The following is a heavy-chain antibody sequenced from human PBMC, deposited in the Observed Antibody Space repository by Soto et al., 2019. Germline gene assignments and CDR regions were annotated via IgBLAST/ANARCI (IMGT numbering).Heavy chain of an antibody. D-gene: IGHD4-17*01. Sequence: VGSLRLSGAASGFIFSTYAMNWVGQAPGKGLEWVSAISNTGDSTYYAESVRGRFTISRDNSINTLYLQMSSLRTEDTAVYYCAHPRGYGVFDAVDIWGQGTLVTVSS. CDR2: ISNTGDST. CDR3: AHPRGYGVFDAVDI. CDR1: GFIFSTYA. V-gene: IGHV3-23*01. J-gene: IGHJ3*02.